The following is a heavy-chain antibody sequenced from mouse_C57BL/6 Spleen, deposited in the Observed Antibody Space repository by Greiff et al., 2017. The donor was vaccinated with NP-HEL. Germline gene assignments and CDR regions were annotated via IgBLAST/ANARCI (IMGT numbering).Heavy chain of an antibody. Sequence: VQLQQSGPELVKPGASVKISCKASGYTFTDYYMNWVKQSHGKSLEWIGDINPNNGGTSYNQKFKGKATLTVDKSSSTAYMELRSLTSEDSAVYYCARKDSNYEDYAMDYWGQGTSVTVSS. J-gene: IGHJ4*01. CDR1: GYTFTDYY. CDR3: ARKDSNYEDYAMDY. D-gene: IGHD2-5*01. V-gene: IGHV1-26*01. CDR2: INPNNGGT.